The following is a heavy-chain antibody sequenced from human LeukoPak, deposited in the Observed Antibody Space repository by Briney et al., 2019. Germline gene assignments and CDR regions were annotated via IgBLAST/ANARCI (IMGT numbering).Heavy chain of an antibody. CDR1: GYTFSGTGWY. CDR2: IYPNNGAT. D-gene: IGHD3-10*01. Sequence: GASVKVSCKASGYTFSGTGWYLYWLRQAPGQGLECMGWIYPNNGATAYAQKFQGRVAMTRDTSITTAYMELSRPRPDDTAVYYCARDGPAQMVDFDYWGQGTLVTVSS. V-gene: IGHV1-2*02. CDR3: ARDGPAQMVDFDY. J-gene: IGHJ4*02.